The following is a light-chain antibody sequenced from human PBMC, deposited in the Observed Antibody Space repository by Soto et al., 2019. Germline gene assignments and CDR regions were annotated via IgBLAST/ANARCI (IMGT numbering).Light chain of an antibody. CDR3: QQYNNWPLT. J-gene: IGKJ4*01. V-gene: IGKV1-9*01. CDR1: QGIGSY. CDR2: AAS. Sequence: DIQLTQSPSFLSASLGDRVTITCRASQGIGSYLAWYQQKPGKAPRLLIYAASTLQSGVPSRFSGSGPDTEFTLTISSLQPEDFAVYYCQQYNNWPLTFGGGTKVDIK.